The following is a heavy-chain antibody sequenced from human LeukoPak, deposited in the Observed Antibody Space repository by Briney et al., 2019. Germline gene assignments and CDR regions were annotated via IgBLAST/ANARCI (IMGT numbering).Heavy chain of an antibody. V-gene: IGHV3-30*18. CDR3: AKDQGSKMTAAAGLYYYGMDV. D-gene: IGHD6-13*01. CDR2: ISYDGSNK. J-gene: IGHJ6*01. CDR1: GFTFSSYG. Sequence: PGGSLRLSCAASGFTFSSYGMHWVRQAPGKGLEWVAVISYDGSNKYYADSVKGRFTISRDNSKNTLYLQMNSLRAEDTAVHYCAKDQGSKMTAAAGLYYYGMDVWGQGTTVTVSS.